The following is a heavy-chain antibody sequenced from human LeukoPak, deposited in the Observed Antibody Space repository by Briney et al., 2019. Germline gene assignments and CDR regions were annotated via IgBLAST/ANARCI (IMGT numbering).Heavy chain of an antibody. CDR3: AKVGPLKYSSPTYYFDY. Sequence: GGSLRLSCAASGFTFSSYAMSWVRQAPGKGLEWVSAISGSGGSTYYADSVKGRFTISRDNSKNTLYLQMNSLRAEDTAVYYCAKVGPLKYSSPTYYFDYWGQGTLVTVSS. CDR2: ISGSGGST. CDR1: GFTFSSYA. V-gene: IGHV3-23*01. D-gene: IGHD6-6*01. J-gene: IGHJ4*02.